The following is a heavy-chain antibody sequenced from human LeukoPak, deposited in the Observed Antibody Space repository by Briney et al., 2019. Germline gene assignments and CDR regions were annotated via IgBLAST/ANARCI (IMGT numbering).Heavy chain of an antibody. V-gene: IGHV3-21*01. CDR3: ARDPETYNYGYFDY. CDR2: ISSSSSYI. D-gene: IGHD5-18*01. J-gene: IGHJ4*02. Sequence: GGSLRLSCAASGFTFSSYSMNWDRQVPGKGLEWVSSISSSSSYIYYADSVKGRFTISKDNAKNSLYLQMNSLRAEDTAVYYCARDPETYNYGYFDYWGQGTLVTVSS. CDR1: GFTFSSYS.